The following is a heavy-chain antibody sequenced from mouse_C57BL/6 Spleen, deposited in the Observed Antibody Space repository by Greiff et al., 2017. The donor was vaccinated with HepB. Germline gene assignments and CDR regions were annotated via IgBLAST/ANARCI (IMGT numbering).Heavy chain of an antibody. CDR2: IYPGDGDT. CDR3: ARCSNYRYFDV. V-gene: IGHV1-82*01. D-gene: IGHD6-1*01. Sequence: VQLQQSRPELVKPGASVKISCKASGYAFSSSWMNWVKQRPGKGLEWIGRIYPGDGDTNYNGKFKGKATLTADKSSSTAYMQLSSLTSEDSAVYFCARCSNYRYFDVWGTGTTVTVSS. J-gene: IGHJ1*03. CDR1: GYAFSSSW.